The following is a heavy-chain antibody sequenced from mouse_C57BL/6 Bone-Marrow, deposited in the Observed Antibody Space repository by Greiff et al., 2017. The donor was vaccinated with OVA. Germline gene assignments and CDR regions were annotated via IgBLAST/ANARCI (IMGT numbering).Heavy chain of an antibody. V-gene: IGHV1-55*01. J-gene: IGHJ2*01. CDR1: GYTFTSYW. D-gene: IGHD1-1*01. CDR3: ARDYVSSYFDY. Sequence: QVQLQQPGAELVKPGASVKMSCKASGYTFTSYWITWVKQRPGQGLEWIGDIYPGSGSTKYNEKFKSKATLTVDTSSRTADMQLSSLRSEDSAVYYCARDYVSSYFDYWGQGTTLTVSS. CDR2: IYPGSGST.